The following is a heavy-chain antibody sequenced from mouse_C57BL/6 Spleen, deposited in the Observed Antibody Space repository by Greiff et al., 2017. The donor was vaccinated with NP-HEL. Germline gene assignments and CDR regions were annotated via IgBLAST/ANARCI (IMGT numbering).Heavy chain of an antibody. D-gene: IGHD1-1*01. V-gene: IGHV1-26*01. CDR2: INPNNGGT. Sequence: EVQLQQSGPELVKPGASVKISCKASGYTFTDYYMNWVKQSHGKSLEWIGDINPNNGGTSYNQKFKGKATLTVDKSSSTAYMELRSLTSEDSAVYYCANYGSHLYYYAMDYWGQGTSVTVSS. CDR1: GYTFTDYY. J-gene: IGHJ4*01. CDR3: ANYGSHLYYYAMDY.